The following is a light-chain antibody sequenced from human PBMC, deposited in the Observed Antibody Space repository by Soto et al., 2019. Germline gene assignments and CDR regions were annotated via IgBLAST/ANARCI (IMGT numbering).Light chain of an antibody. V-gene: IGKV1-39*01. CDR1: QHIGSY. CDR3: QQCYSSPFT. J-gene: IGKJ3*01. Sequence: DIQMTQSPSSLSASVGDRVAITCRASQHIGSYLNWYQQKPGKAPKLLIYAASTLQSGIPSRFSGSGSGTYFTLTISSLQPEDFATYYCQQCYSSPFTFGPGTKVDVK. CDR2: AAS.